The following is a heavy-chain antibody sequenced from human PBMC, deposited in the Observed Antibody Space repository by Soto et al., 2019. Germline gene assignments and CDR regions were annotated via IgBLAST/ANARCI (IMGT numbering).Heavy chain of an antibody. D-gene: IGHD6-19*01. CDR1: GGSFSGYY. V-gene: IGHV4-34*01. CDR3: ARGRGSGWYLRGLDY. Sequence: QVQLQQWGAGLLKPSETLSLTCAVYGGSFSGYYWSWIRQPPGKGLEWTGEINHSGSTNYNPSLKSRVTISVDTSKNQFSLKLSSVTAADTAVYYCARGRGSGWYLRGLDYWGQGTLVTVSS. J-gene: IGHJ4*02. CDR2: INHSGST.